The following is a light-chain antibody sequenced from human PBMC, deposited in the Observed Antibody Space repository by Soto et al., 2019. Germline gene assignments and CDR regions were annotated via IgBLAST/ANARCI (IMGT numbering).Light chain of an antibody. J-gene: IGKJ4*01. Sequence: DIQMTQSPSTRSASVGDRVTITGRASQSISSWLAWYQQKPGKAPKLLIYDASSLESGVPSRFSGSGSGTEFTLTISSLQPDDFATYYCQQYNSYPLTFGGGTKVDIK. CDR3: QQYNSYPLT. CDR1: QSISSW. CDR2: DAS. V-gene: IGKV1-5*01.